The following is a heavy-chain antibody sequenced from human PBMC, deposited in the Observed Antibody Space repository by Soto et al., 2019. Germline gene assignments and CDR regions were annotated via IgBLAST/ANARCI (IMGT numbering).Heavy chain of an antibody. D-gene: IGHD1-1*01. V-gene: IGHV3-74*01. J-gene: IGHJ4*02. CDR3: ARNLNGYGNWDY. CDR1: GFTLRSYW. CDR2: IDGSGSNT. Sequence: PGGSLRLSCAASGFTLRSYWMHWVRQAPGGGLVWVSRIDGSGSNTFYADSVKGRFTISRDNAKNTLYLQMNNLSPEDTAVYYCARNLNGYGNWDYWGQGNMVTGSS.